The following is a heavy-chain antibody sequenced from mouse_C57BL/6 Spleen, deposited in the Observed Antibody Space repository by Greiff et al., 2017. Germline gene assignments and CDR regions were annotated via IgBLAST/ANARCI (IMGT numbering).Heavy chain of an antibody. CDR1: GYTFTDYY. CDR2: IYPGSGNT. Sequence: QVHVKQSGAELVRPGASVKLSCKASGYTFTDYYINWVKQRPGQGLEWIARIYPGSGNTYYNEKFKGKATLTAEKSSSTAYMQLSSLTSEDSAVYFCARVYYDYFYAMDYWGQGTSVTVSS. D-gene: IGHD2-4*01. CDR3: ARVYYDYFYAMDY. J-gene: IGHJ4*01. V-gene: IGHV1-76*01.